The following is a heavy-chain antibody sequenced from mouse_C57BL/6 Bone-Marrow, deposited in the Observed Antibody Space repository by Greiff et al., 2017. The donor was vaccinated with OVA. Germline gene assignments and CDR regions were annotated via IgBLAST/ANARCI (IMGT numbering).Heavy chain of an antibody. Sequence: QVQLKESGPELVKPGASVKISCKASGYAFSSSWMNWVKQRPGKGLEWIGRIYPGDGDTNYNGKFKGKATLTADKSSSTAYMQLSSLTSEDSAVYVCARKSSYWYFDVWGTGTTVTVSS. J-gene: IGHJ1*03. CDR1: GYAFSSSW. V-gene: IGHV1-82*01. D-gene: IGHD1-1*01. CDR2: IYPGDGDT. CDR3: ARKSSYWYFDV.